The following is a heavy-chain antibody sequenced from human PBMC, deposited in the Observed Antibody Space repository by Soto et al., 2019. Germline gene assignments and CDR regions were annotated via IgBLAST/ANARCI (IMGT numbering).Heavy chain of an antibody. CDR2: IYATGDT. CDR1: GASLSRYY. D-gene: IGHD6-13*01. Sequence: PSETLSLTCNVSGASLSRYYWSWIRQPPGKGLEWIGRIYATGDTDYNPSLKSRISMSVDMSKKRFSLTLRSVTAADTAVYYCARQLLGALAAAGTNWFDPWGQGTLVTVSS. J-gene: IGHJ5*02. V-gene: IGHV4-4*07. CDR3: ARQLLGALAAAGTNWFDP.